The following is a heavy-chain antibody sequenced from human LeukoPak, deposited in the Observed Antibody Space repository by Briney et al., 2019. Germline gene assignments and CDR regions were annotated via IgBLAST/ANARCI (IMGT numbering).Heavy chain of an antibody. CDR2: ISHSGSS. D-gene: IGHD3-22*01. V-gene: IGHV4-38-2*02. CDR3: ARDGYYYDGSFEY. CDR1: GYSISSGYF. J-gene: IGHJ4*02. Sequence: SETLSLTCAVSGYSISSGYFWAWIRQPPGKGLEWIGSISHSGSSYSKPSLKSRVIISVDTSNNQFSLKLTSATAADTATYYCARDGYYYDGSFEYWGKGIRVAVSS.